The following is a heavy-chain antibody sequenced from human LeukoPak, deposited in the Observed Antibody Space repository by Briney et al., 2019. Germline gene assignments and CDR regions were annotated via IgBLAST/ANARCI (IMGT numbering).Heavy chain of an antibody. Sequence: SETLSLTCTVSGGSISSYYWSWIRQPAGKGLEWIGYIYYSGSTNYNPSLKSRVTISVDTSKNQFSLKLSSVTAAVTAVYYCARGYSSSWSDYWGQGTLVTVSS. CDR3: ARGYSSSWSDY. J-gene: IGHJ4*02. D-gene: IGHD6-13*01. CDR2: IYYSGST. CDR1: GGSISSYY. V-gene: IGHV4-59*08.